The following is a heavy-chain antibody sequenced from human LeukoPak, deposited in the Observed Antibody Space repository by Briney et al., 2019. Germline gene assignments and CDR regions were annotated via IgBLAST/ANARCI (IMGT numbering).Heavy chain of an antibody. CDR1: GITLSNYG. CDR3: AKRGVVIRVVLVGFHKEAYYFDS. CDR2: ISDSGGRT. D-gene: IGHD3-10*01. J-gene: IGHJ4*02. Sequence: GGSLRLSCAVSGITLSNYGMSWVRQAPGKGLEWVAGISDSGGRTNYADSVKGRFAISRDNPRNTLYLQMNSLRAEDTAVYFCAKRGVVIRVVLVGFHKEAYYFDSWGQGALVTVSS. V-gene: IGHV3-23*01.